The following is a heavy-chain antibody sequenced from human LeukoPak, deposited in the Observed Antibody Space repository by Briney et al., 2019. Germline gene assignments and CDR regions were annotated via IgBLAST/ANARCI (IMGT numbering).Heavy chain of an antibody. Sequence: ASVNVSCKASGYDFISYGVDWVRQAPGQGLEWMGWISAYTGNTNYAQKLQGRVAMTTDTSTSTAYMELRSLRSDDTAVYYCARDSRYKQWLAHFDYWGQGTLVTVSS. J-gene: IGHJ4*02. D-gene: IGHD6-19*01. CDR2: ISAYTGNT. CDR1: GYDFISYG. CDR3: ARDSRYKQWLAHFDY. V-gene: IGHV1-18*01.